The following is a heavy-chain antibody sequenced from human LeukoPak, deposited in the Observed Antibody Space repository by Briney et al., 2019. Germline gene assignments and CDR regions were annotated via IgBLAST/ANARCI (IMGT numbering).Heavy chain of an antibody. V-gene: IGHV4-39*07. CDR1: GGSISSSSYY. J-gene: IGHJ4*02. D-gene: IGHD3-22*01. CDR3: ARRSYYGSSGSAIRH. Sequence: KPSETLSLTCTVSGGSISSSSYYWGWIRQPPGKGLEWIGEINHSGSTNYNPSLKSRVTISVDTSKNQFSLKLGSVTAADTAVYYCARRSYYGSSGSAIRHWGQGTLVTVSS. CDR2: INHSGST.